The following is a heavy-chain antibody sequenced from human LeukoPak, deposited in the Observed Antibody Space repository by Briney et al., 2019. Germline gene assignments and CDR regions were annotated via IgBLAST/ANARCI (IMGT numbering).Heavy chain of an antibody. V-gene: IGHV3-30*14. CDR1: GFTFSSYA. D-gene: IGHD5-12*01. Sequence: PGGSLRLSCAASGFTFSSYAMHWVRQAPGKGLEWVAVISYDGSNKYYADSVKGRFTISRDNSKNTLYLQMNSLRAEDTAVYYCARAPLGYSGYDYYFDYWGQGTLVTVSS. CDR3: ARAPLGYSGYDYYFDY. J-gene: IGHJ4*02. CDR2: ISYDGSNK.